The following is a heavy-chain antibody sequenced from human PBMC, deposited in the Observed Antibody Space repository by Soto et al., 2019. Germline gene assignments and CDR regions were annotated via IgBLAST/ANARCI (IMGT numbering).Heavy chain of an antibody. V-gene: IGHV3-23*01. CDR1: GFTFTSYT. CDR3: PKAHGDAG. CDR2: ISESGGST. J-gene: IGHJ4*02. D-gene: IGHD4-17*01. Sequence: EVHLLESGGGLIQPGGSLRLSCAASGFTFTSYTRTWVRQAPGKGLEWVSSISESGGSTHYADSVRGRFTISRDNSKNTVYLQMNCLRTEDTAVYYCPKAHGDAGWGQGTLVIVSS.